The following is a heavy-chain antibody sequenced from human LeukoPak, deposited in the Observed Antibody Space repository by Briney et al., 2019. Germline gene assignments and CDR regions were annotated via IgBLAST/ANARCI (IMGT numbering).Heavy chain of an antibody. D-gene: IGHD3-3*01. CDR2: IWYGGSNK. Sequence: GRSLRLSCAASGFTFSSYGMHWVRQAPGKGLEWVAVIWYGGSNKYYADSVKGRFTISRDNSKNTLYLQMNSLRAEDTAVYYCAKEFWSGYYSNPDYYYYYYMDVWGKGTTVTVSS. V-gene: IGHV3-30*18. CDR1: GFTFSSYG. CDR3: AKEFWSGYYSNPDYYYYYYMDV. J-gene: IGHJ6*03.